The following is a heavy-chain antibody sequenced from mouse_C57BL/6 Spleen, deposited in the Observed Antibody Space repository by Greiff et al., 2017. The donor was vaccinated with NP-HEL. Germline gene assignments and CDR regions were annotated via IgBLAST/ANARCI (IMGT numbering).Heavy chain of an antibody. CDR3: ARPYDYDDGGFDY. D-gene: IGHD2-4*01. Sequence: EVQLVESGGGLVKPGGSLKLSCAASGFTFSDYGMHWVRQAPEKGLEWVAYISSGSSTIYYADTVKGRFTISRDNAKNTLFLQMTSLRSEDTAMYYCARPYDYDDGGFDYWGQGTTLTVSS. CDR2: ISSGSSTI. V-gene: IGHV5-17*01. CDR1: GFTFSDYG. J-gene: IGHJ2*01.